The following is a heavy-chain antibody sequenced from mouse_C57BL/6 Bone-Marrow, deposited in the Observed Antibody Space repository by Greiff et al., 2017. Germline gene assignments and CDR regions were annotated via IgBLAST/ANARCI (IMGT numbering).Heavy chain of an antibody. CDR1: GFTFSSYA. CDR3: AREWLPYYYAMDY. J-gene: IGHJ4*01. CDR2: ISDGGSYT. V-gene: IGHV5-4*01. D-gene: IGHD2-2*01. Sequence: EVKVEESGGGLVKPGGSLKLSCAASGFTFSSYAMSWVRQTPEKRLEWVATISDGGSYTYYPDNVKGRFTISRDNAKNILYLQMSHLKSEDTAMYYCAREWLPYYYAMDYGGQGTSVTVSS.